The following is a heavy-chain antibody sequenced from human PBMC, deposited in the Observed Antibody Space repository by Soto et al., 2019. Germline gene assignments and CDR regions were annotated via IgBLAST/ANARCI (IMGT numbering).Heavy chain of an antibody. J-gene: IGHJ6*03. D-gene: IGHD4-17*01. V-gene: IGHV5-51*01. CDR1: GYSFTSYW. Sequence: LKISCKGSGYSFTSYWIGWVRQMPGKGLEWMGIIYPGDSDTRYSPSFQGQVTISADKSISTAYLQWSSLKASDTAMYYCARQLRPDYYYMDVWGKGTTVTVSS. CDR3: ARQLRPDYYYMDV. CDR2: IYPGDSDT.